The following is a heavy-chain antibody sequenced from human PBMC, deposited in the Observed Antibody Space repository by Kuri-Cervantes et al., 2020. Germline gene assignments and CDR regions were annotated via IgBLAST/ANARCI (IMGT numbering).Heavy chain of an antibody. CDR1: GFTFGDYA. CDR3: ARDSYCSRTNCYAPLEH. V-gene: IGHV3-64*02. J-gene: IGHJ4*02. D-gene: IGHD2-2*01. Sequence: GGSLRLSCTSFGFTFGDYAMTWVRQAPGKRLEYVSAISSSGGTTYYADSVKGRFTIFRDNSKNTLYLQMGSLRAEDMAVYYCARDSYCSRTNCYAPLEHWGQGTLVTVSS. CDR2: ISSSGGTT.